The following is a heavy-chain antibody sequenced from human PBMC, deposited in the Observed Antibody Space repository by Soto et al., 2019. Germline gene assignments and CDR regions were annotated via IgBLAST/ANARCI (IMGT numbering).Heavy chain of an antibody. Sequence: ASVKVSCKASGGTFSSYAISWVRQAPGQGLEWMGGIIPIFGTANYAQKFQGRVTITADESTSTAYMELSSLRSEDTAVYYCARDSGGVVINLYYFDYWGQGTLVTVSS. CDR2: IIPIFGTA. V-gene: IGHV1-69*13. J-gene: IGHJ4*02. CDR3: ARDSGGVVINLYYFDY. CDR1: GGTFSSYA. D-gene: IGHD3-3*01.